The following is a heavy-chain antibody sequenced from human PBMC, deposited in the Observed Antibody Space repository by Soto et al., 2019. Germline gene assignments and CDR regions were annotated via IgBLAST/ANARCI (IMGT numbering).Heavy chain of an antibody. CDR2: IYYSGST. Sequence: QLQLQESGPGLVKPSETLSLTCTVSGGSISSSSYYWGWIRQPPGKGLEWIGSIYYSGSTYYNPSLKSLVTNSVDTSRNQFSLKLSSVTAADTAVYYCAIRGYYAVSAFDIWGQGTKVTVSS. J-gene: IGHJ3*02. V-gene: IGHV4-39*01. CDR1: GGSISSSSYY. D-gene: IGHD3-10*01. CDR3: AIRGYYAVSAFDI.